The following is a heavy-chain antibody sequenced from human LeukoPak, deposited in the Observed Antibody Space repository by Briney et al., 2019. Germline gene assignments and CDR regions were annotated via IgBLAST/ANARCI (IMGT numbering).Heavy chain of an antibody. CDR3: ARDKEVYYYASGSLGY. Sequence: GGSLRLSCAASGFTFSNAWMSWVRQAPGKGLEWVGRIKSKTDGGTTDYAAPVKGRFTISRDDSKNTLYLQMNSLKTEDTAVYYCARDKEVYYYASGSLGYWGQGALVTVSS. D-gene: IGHD3-10*01. V-gene: IGHV3-15*01. J-gene: IGHJ4*02. CDR1: GFTFSNAW. CDR2: IKSKTDGGTT.